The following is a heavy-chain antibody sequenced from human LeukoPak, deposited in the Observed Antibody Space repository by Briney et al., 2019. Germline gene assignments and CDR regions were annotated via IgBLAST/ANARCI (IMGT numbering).Heavy chain of an antibody. J-gene: IGHJ4*02. V-gene: IGHV3-74*01. CDR1: GFTFSTYW. D-gene: IGHD6-19*01. CDR2: INSDGSRI. Sequence: GGSLRLSCAASGFTFSTYWMHWVRQAPGKGLVWVSRINSDGSRIGFADSVKGRFTISRDNAKNTMYLQMNSLRAEDTAVYYCAKDSSGWYYFDYWGQGTLATVSS. CDR3: AKDSSGWYYFDY.